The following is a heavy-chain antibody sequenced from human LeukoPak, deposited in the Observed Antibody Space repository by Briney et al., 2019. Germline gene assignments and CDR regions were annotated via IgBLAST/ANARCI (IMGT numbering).Heavy chain of an antibody. Sequence: PSETLSLTCTVSGGSISSYYWSWIRQPAGKGLEWIGRIYTSGSTNYNPSLKSRVTMSVDTSKNQFSLKLSSVTAADTAVYYCARDRSSTSPNYGMDVWGQGTTVTVSS. CDR3: ARDRSSTSPNYGMDV. CDR2: IYTSGST. D-gene: IGHD2-2*01. V-gene: IGHV4-4*07. CDR1: GGSISSYY. J-gene: IGHJ6*02.